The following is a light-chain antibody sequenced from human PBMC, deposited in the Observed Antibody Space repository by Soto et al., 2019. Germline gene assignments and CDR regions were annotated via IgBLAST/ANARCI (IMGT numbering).Light chain of an antibody. V-gene: IGLV2-8*01. Sequence: QSVLTQPPSASGSPGQSVAISCTGTSSDVGGYNYVSWYQQHPGKAPKLMIYEVNKRPSGVPDRFYGSKSGNTASLTVSGLHAEEEADYYCSSYAGSSNVFGTGTKLTVL. CDR2: EVN. CDR1: SSDVGGYNY. J-gene: IGLJ1*01. CDR3: SSYAGSSNV.